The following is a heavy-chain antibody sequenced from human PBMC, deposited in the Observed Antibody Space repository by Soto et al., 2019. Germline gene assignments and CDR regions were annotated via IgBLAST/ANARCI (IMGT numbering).Heavy chain of an antibody. CDR1: GGSISSGDFY. J-gene: IGHJ4*02. Sequence: PSETLSLTCTVSGGSISSGDFYWSWIRQPPGKGLELIGNIYYSGSTYYNPSLRSRAIMSVDTSQNQFSLKLSSLTAADTAVYFCDSEDDFSDRFDYWGQGALATVSS. CDR2: IYYSGST. V-gene: IGHV4-30-4*01. D-gene: IGHD4-17*01. CDR3: DSEDDFSDRFDY.